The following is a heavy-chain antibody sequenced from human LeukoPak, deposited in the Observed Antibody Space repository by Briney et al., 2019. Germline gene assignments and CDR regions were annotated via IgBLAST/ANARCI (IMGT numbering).Heavy chain of an antibody. CDR3: ARAPLWFGELLNWHFDL. CDR1: GYTFTNNY. CDR2: INPSGGST. J-gene: IGHJ2*01. D-gene: IGHD3-10*01. Sequence: GASVKASCKASGYTFTNNYIHWVRQAPGQGLEWMGIINPSGGSTNSAQKFQGRVTMTRDMSTSTVYMDLSSLKSEDTAVYYCARAPLWFGELLNWHFDLWGRGTLVTVSS. V-gene: IGHV1-46*01.